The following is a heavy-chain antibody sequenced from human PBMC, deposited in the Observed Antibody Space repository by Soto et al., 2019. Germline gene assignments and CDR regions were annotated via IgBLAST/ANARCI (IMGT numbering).Heavy chain of an antibody. J-gene: IGHJ4*02. V-gene: IGHV2-5*01. CDR2: IYWNDDK. D-gene: IGHD3-3*01. CDR1: VFSLSTSGVG. CDR3: AHRPPNYDFWSGYESSVDY. Sequence: SGPTLVNPTQTLTLTCTFSVFSLSTSGVGVGWIRQPPGKALEWLALIYWNDDKRYSPSLKSRLTITKDTSKNQVVLTMTNMDPVDTATYYCAHRPPNYDFWSGYESSVDYWGQGTLVTVSS.